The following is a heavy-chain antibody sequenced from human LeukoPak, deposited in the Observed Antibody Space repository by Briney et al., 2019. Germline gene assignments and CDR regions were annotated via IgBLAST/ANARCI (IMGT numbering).Heavy chain of an antibody. CDR2: ISSSSSYI. CDR1: GFTFSSYS. V-gene: IGHV3-21*04. J-gene: IGHJ4*02. CDR3: AKVRAPSGWFNSDY. D-gene: IGHD6-19*01. Sequence: GGSLRLSCAASGFTFSSYSMNWVRQAPGKGLEWVSSISSSSSYIYYADSVKGRFTISRDNSKNTLYLQMNSLRVEDTAAYYCAKVRAPSGWFNSDYWGQGTLVTVSS.